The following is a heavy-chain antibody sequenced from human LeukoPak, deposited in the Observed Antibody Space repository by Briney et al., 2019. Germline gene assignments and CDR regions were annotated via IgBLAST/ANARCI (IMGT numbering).Heavy chain of an antibody. J-gene: IGHJ4*02. CDR2: IKRKTDDGTI. Sequence: GGSLRLSCEASGFIFSDTWMNWVRQAPGKGLEWVGLIKRKTDDGTIDYAAPEKGRFTISRDDSKNTLYLQMNSLKTEDTAVYYCTTQSGAWNFDYWGQGTLVTVSS. D-gene: IGHD1-1*01. CDR3: TTQSGAWNFDY. V-gene: IGHV3-15*07. CDR1: GFIFSDTW.